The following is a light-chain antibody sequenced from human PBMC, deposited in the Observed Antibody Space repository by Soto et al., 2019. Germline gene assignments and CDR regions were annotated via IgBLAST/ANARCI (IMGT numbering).Light chain of an antibody. CDR3: QQYESYSPVS. Sequence: DIQMTQSPSTVSASVGDRVIITCRASQSISSWLAWYQQKSGKAPRLLIYKASNLESGVPSRFSGSGSGTEFTLTISSLQPDDFATYYCQQYESYSPVSFGPGTKVDIK. CDR1: QSISSW. V-gene: IGKV1-5*03. J-gene: IGKJ3*01. CDR2: KAS.